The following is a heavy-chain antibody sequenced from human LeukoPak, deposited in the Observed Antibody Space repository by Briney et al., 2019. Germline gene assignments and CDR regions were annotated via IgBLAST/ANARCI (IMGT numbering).Heavy chain of an antibody. CDR3: ATYRQVLLPFES. D-gene: IGHD5-18*01. Sequence: PGGSLRLSCAASGFTFSTFAMIWVRQPPGKGLEWVSSIFQGGGEIHYADSVRGRFTISRDNSKSTLFLQMNSPRAEDTAIYFCATYRQVLLPFESWGQGTLVTVSS. V-gene: IGHV3-23*01. CDR1: GFTFSTFA. CDR2: IFQGGGEI. J-gene: IGHJ4*02.